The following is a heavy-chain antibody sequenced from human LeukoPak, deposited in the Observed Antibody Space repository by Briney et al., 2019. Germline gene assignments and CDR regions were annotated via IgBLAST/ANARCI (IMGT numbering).Heavy chain of an antibody. CDR1: GSTLTKIS. J-gene: IGHJ4*02. Sequence: TSRKVSRSVSGSTLTKISIDCVRQAPGKSLEWMGSFSPRDGVTAHAQKFQGRFNMTADTSTDTAYMKIRILYSGGTPRYCLVTGAMVFDYWGQGTLVIVSS. V-gene: IGHV1-24*01. CDR2: FSPRDGVT. CDR3: VTGAMVFDY. D-gene: IGHD2-8*01.